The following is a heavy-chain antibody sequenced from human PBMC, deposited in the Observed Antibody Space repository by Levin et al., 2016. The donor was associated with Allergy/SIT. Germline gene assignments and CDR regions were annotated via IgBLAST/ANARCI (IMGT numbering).Heavy chain of an antibody. J-gene: IGHJ4*02. CDR1: GFTFSSYE. D-gene: IGHD2-21*01. CDR3: AKNVDTTLGWKRFDQ. CDR2: INSGAGII. V-gene: IGHV3-48*03. Sequence: GESLKISCAASGFTFSSYEMNWVRQAPGKGLEWVSYINSGAGIIYYADSVKGRFTISRDNSKNTLYLQMNSLRAEDTAVYYCAKNVDTTLGWKRFDQWGQGTLVTVSS.